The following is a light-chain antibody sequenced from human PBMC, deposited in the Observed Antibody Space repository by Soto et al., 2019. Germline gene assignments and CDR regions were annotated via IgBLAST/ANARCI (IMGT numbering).Light chain of an antibody. CDR3: QHTYSTPFT. CDR2: AAS. CDR1: QSISSY. V-gene: IGKV1-39*01. J-gene: IGKJ3*01. Sequence: DIQITQSPSPLSASVGDRVTITCRSSQSISSYVNWYQQKPGIAPRLLIFAASNLQTGVPSRFSGSGSGTDFTLTISSXQPEDFGTYFCQHTYSTPFTFGPGTKVDIK.